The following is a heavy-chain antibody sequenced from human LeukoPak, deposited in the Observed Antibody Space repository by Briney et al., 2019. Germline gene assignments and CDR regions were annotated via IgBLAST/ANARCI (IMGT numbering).Heavy chain of an antibody. D-gene: IGHD3-22*01. CDR2: MYYSGGP. J-gene: IGHJ4*02. CDR1: GGSISSSNYY. Sequence: PSETLSLTCTVSGGSISSSNYYWGWIRQPPGQGLEWIGSMYYSGGPYYNPSLKSRVTISVDTSKSQFSLILNSVTAADTAVYYCASVVYYFDYWSRGTLVTVSS. V-gene: IGHV4-39*01. CDR3: ASVVYYFDY.